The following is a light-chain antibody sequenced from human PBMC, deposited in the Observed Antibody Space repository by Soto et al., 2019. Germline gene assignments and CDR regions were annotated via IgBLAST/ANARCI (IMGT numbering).Light chain of an antibody. J-gene: IGKJ5*01. V-gene: IGKV1-6*01. CDR3: LQDYNYPHT. CDR2: GAS. Sequence: IQMTQSPSSLSASVGDRVTITCRASQSISTYLGWYQQKPGKAPKFLIYGASSLQSGVPSRFSGSGSGTDFTLTINRLQPEDFATYYCLQDYNYPHTFGQGTRLENK. CDR1: QSISTY.